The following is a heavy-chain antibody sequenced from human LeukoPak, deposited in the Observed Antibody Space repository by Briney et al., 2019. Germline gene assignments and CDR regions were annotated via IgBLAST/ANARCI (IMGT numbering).Heavy chain of an antibody. CDR3: AKDSIQLWYTPLWRY. D-gene: IGHD5-18*01. Sequence: GGSLRLSCAASGFTFSSYAMSWVRQAPGKGLEWVSAISGSGGSTYYADSVKSRFTISRDNSKNTLYLQMNSLRAEDTAVYYCAKDSIQLWYTPLWRYWGQGTLVTVSS. CDR2: ISGSGGST. CDR1: GFTFSSYA. V-gene: IGHV3-23*01. J-gene: IGHJ4*02.